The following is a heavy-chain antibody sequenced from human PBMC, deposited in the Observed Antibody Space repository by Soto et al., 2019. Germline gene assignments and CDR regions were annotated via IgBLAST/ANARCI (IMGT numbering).Heavy chain of an antibody. CDR3: ARRNYDFWSGYNWFDP. CDR1: GGSISSSSYY. D-gene: IGHD3-3*01. V-gene: IGHV4-39*01. Sequence: PSETLSLTCTVSGGSISSSSYYWGWIRQPPGKGLEWIGSIYYSGSTYYNPSLKSRVTISVDTSKNQFSLKLSSVTAADTAVYYCARRNYDFWSGYNWFDPWGQGTLVTVSS. J-gene: IGHJ5*02. CDR2: IYYSGST.